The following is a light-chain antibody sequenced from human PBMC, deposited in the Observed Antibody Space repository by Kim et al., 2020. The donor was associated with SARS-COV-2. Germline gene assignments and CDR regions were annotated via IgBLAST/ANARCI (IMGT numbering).Light chain of an antibody. J-gene: IGKJ2*01. V-gene: IGKV3-15*01. CDR2: GAS. CDR3: QQYNNWPLT. CDR1: QSISSN. Sequence: EIVMTQSPATLSVSPGERATLSCRASQSISSNLAWYQLKPGQAPRLLIYGASTTATGFPARFSGSGSGAEFTLTISSLQSEDFAVYYCQQYNNWPLTFGQGTKLEI.